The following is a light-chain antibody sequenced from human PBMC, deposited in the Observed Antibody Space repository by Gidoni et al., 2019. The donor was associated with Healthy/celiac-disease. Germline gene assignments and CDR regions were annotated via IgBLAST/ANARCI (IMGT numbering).Light chain of an antibody. Sequence: VLTQSPCTLSLSPGERATLSCRASQRVSSSYLAWYQQKPGQAPRLLIYGASSRATGIPDRFSGSGSGTDFTLTISRLEPEDFAVYYCQQYGSSPGYTFGQGTKLEIK. V-gene: IGKV3-20*01. CDR3: QQYGSSPGYT. CDR2: GAS. J-gene: IGKJ2*01. CDR1: QRVSSSY.